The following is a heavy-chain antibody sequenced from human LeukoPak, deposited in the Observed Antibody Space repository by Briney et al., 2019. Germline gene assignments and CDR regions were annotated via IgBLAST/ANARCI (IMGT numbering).Heavy chain of an antibody. D-gene: IGHD6-19*01. Sequence: PGRSLRLSCAASGFTFSSYGMHWVRQAPGKGLEWVSVIYGGGSTYYADSVKGRFTISGDNSKNTLYLQMNSLRAEDTAVYYCATLAVAGAENAFDFWGLGTMVTVSS. CDR3: ATLAVAGAENAFDF. J-gene: IGHJ3*01. CDR2: IYGGGST. CDR1: GFTFSSYG. V-gene: IGHV3-66*01.